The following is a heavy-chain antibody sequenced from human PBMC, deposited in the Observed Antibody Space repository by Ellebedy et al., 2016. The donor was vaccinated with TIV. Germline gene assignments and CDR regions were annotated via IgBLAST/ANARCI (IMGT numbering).Heavy chain of an antibody. CDR1: GFISSTYA. CDR3: AKSPLGSCSGAICYQLDY. D-gene: IGHD2-15*01. CDR2: ISASGRST. J-gene: IGHJ4*02. V-gene: IGHV3-23*01. Sequence: GESLKISCAASGFISSTYAMSWVRQAPGKGLEWVSGISASGRSTDYADSVKGRFTISRDDSKNTLYLQMNSLRVEDTAVYYCAKSPLGSCSGAICYQLDYWGQGTLVAVSS.